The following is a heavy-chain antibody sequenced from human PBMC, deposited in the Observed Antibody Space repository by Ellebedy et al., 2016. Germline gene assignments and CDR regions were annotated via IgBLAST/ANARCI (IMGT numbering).Heavy chain of an antibody. CDR1: GLSLGTYS. CDR2: ISSNSDYL. J-gene: IGHJ6*02. CDR3: ARELRFAITMVLEEGSGMDV. V-gene: IGHV3-21*01. Sequence: GESLKISXAASGLSLGTYSMNWVRQAPGKGLEWISSISSNSDYLYYADSVKGRFTISRDNAKNSLYLQMNSLRADDTAVYYCARELRFAITMVLEEGSGMDVWGQGTTVTVSS. D-gene: IGHD3-10*01.